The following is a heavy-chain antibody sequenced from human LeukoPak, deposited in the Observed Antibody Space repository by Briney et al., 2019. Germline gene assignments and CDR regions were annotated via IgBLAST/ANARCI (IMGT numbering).Heavy chain of an antibody. CDR3: AKDSGDYGDYSDAFDI. J-gene: IGHJ3*02. D-gene: IGHD4-17*01. CDR2: ISGSSNTI. CDR1: GFTFSTYN. V-gene: IGHV3-48*02. Sequence: GGSLRLSCAASGFTFSTYNMNWVRQAPGKGLEWVSFISGSSNTIYYADSVKGRFTISRDNAKNSLYLQINSLRDEDTAIYYCAKDSGDYGDYSDAFDIWGQGTMVTVSS.